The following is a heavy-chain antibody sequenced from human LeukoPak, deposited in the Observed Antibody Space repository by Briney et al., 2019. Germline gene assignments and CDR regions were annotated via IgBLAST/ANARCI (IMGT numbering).Heavy chain of an antibody. Sequence: SETLSLTCAVYGGSFSGYYWSWIRQPAGKGLEWIGRIYTSGSTNYNPSLKSRVTMSVDTSKNQFSLKLSSVTAADTAVYYCARAEDDYGDYYYFDYWGQGTLVTVSS. D-gene: IGHD4-17*01. J-gene: IGHJ4*02. CDR2: IYTSGST. V-gene: IGHV4-59*10. CDR3: ARAEDDYGDYYYFDY. CDR1: GGSFSGYY.